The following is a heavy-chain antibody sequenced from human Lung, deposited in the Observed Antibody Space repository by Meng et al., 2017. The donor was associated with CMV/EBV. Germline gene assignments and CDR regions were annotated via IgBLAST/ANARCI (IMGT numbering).Heavy chain of an antibody. CDR2: IKSDDSSI. CDR3: ARDPPRPGYNFDS. CDR1: GFTFSGYW. D-gene: IGHD5-18*01. J-gene: IGHJ4*02. V-gene: IGHV3-74*01. Sequence: GGSLRLXCAASGFTFSGYWMHWVRQAPGKGLVWVSRIKSDDSSISYADSVKGRFTISRDNAKNTLYLQMNSLRDEDTAVYYCARDPPRPGYNFDSWGQGTRVTVSS.